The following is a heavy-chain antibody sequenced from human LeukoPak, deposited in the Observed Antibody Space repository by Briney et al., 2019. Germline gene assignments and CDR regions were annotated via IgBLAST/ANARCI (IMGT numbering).Heavy chain of an antibody. CDR3: ARDGPYSGSYYYFDY. Sequence: SETLSLTCTVSGGSISTYYWSWIRQPAGKGLEWIGRIYASESTNYNPSLKSRVTMSVDTSKNQFSLKLSSVTAADTAVYYCARDGPYSGSYYYFDYWGQGTLVTVSS. CDR1: GGSISTYY. CDR2: IYASEST. J-gene: IGHJ4*02. D-gene: IGHD1-26*01. V-gene: IGHV4-4*07.